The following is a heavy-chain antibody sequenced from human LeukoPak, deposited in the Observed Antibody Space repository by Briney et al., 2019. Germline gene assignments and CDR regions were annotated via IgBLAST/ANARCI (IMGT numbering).Heavy chain of an antibody. J-gene: IGHJ3*02. D-gene: IGHD2-15*01. Sequence: GGSLRLSCAASGFTFSSYWMSWVRQAPGKGLEWVANIKQDGSEKYYVDSVKGRFTIPRDNAKNSLYLQMNSLRAEDTAVYYCARGEYCSGGSCYSGDAFDIWGQGTMVTVSS. CDR2: IKQDGSEK. V-gene: IGHV3-7*01. CDR1: GFTFSSYW. CDR3: ARGEYCSGGSCYSGDAFDI.